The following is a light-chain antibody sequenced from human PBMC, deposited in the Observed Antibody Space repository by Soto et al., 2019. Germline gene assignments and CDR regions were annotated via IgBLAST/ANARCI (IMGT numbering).Light chain of an antibody. Sequence: QPVLTQPPSVSGAPGQRVTISCTGSSSNIGAGYDVHWYQQLPGTAPKLLIYANTNRPSGVPDRFSGSKSGTSASLAITGLQAEDEADYYCQSYDSSLSGSNWVFGGGTQLTVL. CDR3: QSYDSSLSGSNWV. V-gene: IGLV1-40*01. CDR1: SSNIGAGYD. J-gene: IGLJ3*02. CDR2: ANT.